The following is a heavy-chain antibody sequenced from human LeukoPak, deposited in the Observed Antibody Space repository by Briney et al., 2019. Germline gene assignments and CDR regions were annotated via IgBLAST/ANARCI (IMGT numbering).Heavy chain of an antibody. Sequence: SETLSLTCTVSGGSISSDSSYWSWIRQPAGKGLEWIGRIYTSGSTNYNPSLKSRVTISVDTSKNQFSLKLTSVTAADTAVYYCARDRYSSSWYDGFDPWGQGTLVTVSS. CDR1: GGSISSDSSY. D-gene: IGHD6-13*01. V-gene: IGHV4-61*02. J-gene: IGHJ5*02. CDR3: ARDRYSSSWYDGFDP. CDR2: IYTSGST.